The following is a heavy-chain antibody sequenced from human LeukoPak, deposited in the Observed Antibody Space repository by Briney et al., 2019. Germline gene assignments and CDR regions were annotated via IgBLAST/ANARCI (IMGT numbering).Heavy chain of an antibody. J-gene: IGHJ5*02. V-gene: IGHV4-4*07. CDR3: SRGGANDL. CDR1: GGSITSDY. Sequence: SETLSLTCTVVGGSITSDYWSWIRQPAGKGLEWMGRIFTSGSAAYNPSLKSRVTMSLDTSKNQFFLKLSSVTAADTAAYFCSRGGANDLWGQGTLVTVS. D-gene: IGHD4/OR15-4a*01. CDR2: IFTSGSA.